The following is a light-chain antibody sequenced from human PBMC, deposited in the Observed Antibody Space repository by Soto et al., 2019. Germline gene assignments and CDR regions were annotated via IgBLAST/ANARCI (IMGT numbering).Light chain of an antibody. CDR2: DAS. CDR1: QSLDKG. V-gene: IGKV1-5*01. CDR3: QQYTRYPYT. J-gene: IGKJ2*01. Sequence: DIQMTQSPSTLSASVGDRVSISCRASQSLDKGLAWYQQKPGEAPKLLVSDASNLESGVSSRFTGSGSGTEFTLTISSLQPDDFATYYCQQYTRYPYTFGQGTKLEIK.